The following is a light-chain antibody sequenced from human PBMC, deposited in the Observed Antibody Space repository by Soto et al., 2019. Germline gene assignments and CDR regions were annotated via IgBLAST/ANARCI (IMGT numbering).Light chain of an antibody. Sequence: QSALTQPPSASGTPGQRVTISCSGSSSNIGTNTVNWYQQFPGSAPRLLLYNTNQRPSGVPGRFSGSKSGTSASLAISGLQSEDEADYYCAAWDGSLDVVLFGGGTKLTVL. V-gene: IGLV1-44*01. CDR2: NTN. CDR3: AAWDGSLDVVL. J-gene: IGLJ2*01. CDR1: SSNIGTNT.